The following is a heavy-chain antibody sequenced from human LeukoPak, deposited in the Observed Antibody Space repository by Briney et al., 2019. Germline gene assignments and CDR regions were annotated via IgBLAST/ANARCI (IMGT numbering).Heavy chain of an antibody. V-gene: IGHV3-48*04. J-gene: IGHJ3*02. CDR2: ISSSSSTI. CDR3: ARGPGIPRPEAFDI. CDR1: GFTFSSYS. D-gene: IGHD3-10*01. Sequence: GGSLRLSCAASGFTFSSYSMNWVRQAPGKGLEWVSYISSSSSTIYYADSVKGRFTISRDNAKNSLYLQMNSLRAEDTAVYYCARGPGIPRPEAFDIWGQGTMVTVSS.